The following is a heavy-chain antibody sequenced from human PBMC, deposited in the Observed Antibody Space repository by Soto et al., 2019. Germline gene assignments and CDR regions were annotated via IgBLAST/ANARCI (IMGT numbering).Heavy chain of an antibody. Sequence: SETLSLTCTVSGGSISSYYWSWIRQPPGKGLEWIGYIYYSGSTNYNPSLKSRVTISVDTSKNQFSLKLSSVTAADTAVYYCAKRIAAAGDFDYWGQGTLVTVSS. J-gene: IGHJ4*02. D-gene: IGHD6-13*01. CDR1: GGSISSYY. CDR3: AKRIAAAGDFDY. CDR2: IYYSGST. V-gene: IGHV4-59*01.